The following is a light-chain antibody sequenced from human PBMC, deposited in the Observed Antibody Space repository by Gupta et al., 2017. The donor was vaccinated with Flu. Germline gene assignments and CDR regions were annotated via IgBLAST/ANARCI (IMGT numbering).Light chain of an antibody. Sequence: FVGDKVAITCRASESISTFLSWYQQKPGQAPTLLIYTASTLQTGVPSRFSGSGSETDFTLTISSLQPEDLATYYCQQSYSVPDTFGPGTKVDIK. V-gene: IGKV1-39*01. CDR1: ESISTF. CDR3: QQSYSVPDT. CDR2: TAS. J-gene: IGKJ3*01.